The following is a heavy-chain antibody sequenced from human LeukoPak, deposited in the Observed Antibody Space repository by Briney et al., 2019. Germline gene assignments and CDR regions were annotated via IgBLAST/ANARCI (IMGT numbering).Heavy chain of an antibody. CDR2: ISAYNGNT. CDR1: GYTFTSYG. CDR3: ARVGGGGYCSDGTCYPTY. J-gene: IGHJ4*02. D-gene: IGHD2-15*01. V-gene: IGHV1-18*01. Sequence: GASVKVSCKASGYTFTSYGISWVRQAPGQGLEWMGWISAYNGNTNYAQKLQGRVTMTTDTSTSTAYMELRSLRSDDTAVYYCARVGGGGYCSDGTCYPTYWGQGTLVTVSS.